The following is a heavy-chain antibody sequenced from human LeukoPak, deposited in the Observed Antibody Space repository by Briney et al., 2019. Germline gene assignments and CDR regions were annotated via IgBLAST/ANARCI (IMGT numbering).Heavy chain of an antibody. V-gene: IGHV3-11*04. D-gene: IGHD3-10*01. CDR3: ARDLPGMVPY. J-gene: IGHJ4*02. CDR2: ISSSSGTI. CDR1: GFTFSDYY. Sequence: PGGSLRLSCAASGFTFSDYYVSWIRQAPGKGLEWVSYISSSSGTIYYADSVKGRFTISRDNAKNSLYLQMNSLRAEDTAVYYCARDLPGMVPYWGQGTLVTVSS.